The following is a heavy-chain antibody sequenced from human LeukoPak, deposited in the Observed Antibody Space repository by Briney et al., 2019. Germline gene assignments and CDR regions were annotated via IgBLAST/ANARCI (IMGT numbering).Heavy chain of an antibody. CDR3: ARDGAAYYDILTGLKDSNAFDI. Sequence: ASETLSLTCTVSGGSISSYYWSWIRQPPGKGLEWIGYIYYSGSTNYNPSLKSRVTISVDTSKNQFSLKLSSVTAADTAVYYCARDGAAYYDILTGLKDSNAFDIWGQGTMVTVSS. D-gene: IGHD3-9*01. V-gene: IGHV4-59*01. J-gene: IGHJ3*02. CDR1: GGSISSYY. CDR2: IYYSGST.